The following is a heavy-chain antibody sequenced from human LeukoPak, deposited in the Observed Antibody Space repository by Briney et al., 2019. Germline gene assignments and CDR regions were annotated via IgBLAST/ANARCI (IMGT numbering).Heavy chain of an antibody. V-gene: IGHV4-34*01. CDR3: ASATTYTYDFWSGYPNFDY. CDR2: INHSGST. D-gene: IGHD3-3*01. J-gene: IGHJ4*02. Sequence: SETLSLTCAVYGGSFSGYYWSWIRQPPGKGLEWIGEINHSGSTNYNPSLKSRVTISVDTSKNQFSLKLSSVTAADTAVYYCASATTYTYDFWSGYPNFDYWGQGTLVTVSS. CDR1: GGSFSGYY.